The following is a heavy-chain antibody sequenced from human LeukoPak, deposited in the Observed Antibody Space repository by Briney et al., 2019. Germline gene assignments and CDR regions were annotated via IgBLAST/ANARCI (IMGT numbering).Heavy chain of an antibody. V-gene: IGHV3-48*03. Sequence: GGSLRLSCAASGFTFSSYEMNWVRQAPGKGLEWVSYISSSGSTIYYADSVKGRFTISRDNAKNSLYLQMNSLRAEDTALYYCAKLGSSGYSQQADYWGQGTLVTVSS. CDR3: AKLGSSGYSQQADY. D-gene: IGHD3-22*01. CDR1: GFTFSSYE. CDR2: ISSSGSTI. J-gene: IGHJ4*02.